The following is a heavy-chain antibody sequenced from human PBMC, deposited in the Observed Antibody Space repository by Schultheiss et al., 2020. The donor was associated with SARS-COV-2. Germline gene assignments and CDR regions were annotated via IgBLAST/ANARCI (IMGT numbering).Heavy chain of an antibody. V-gene: IGHV1-46*01. CDR1: GFTFTSSA. CDR3: ARDSRRGYFTSRGINWFDP. J-gene: IGHJ5*02. Sequence: ASVKVSCKASGFTFTSSAVHWVRQAPGQGLEWMGIINPSGGSTSYAQKFQGRVTMTRNTSISTAYMELSSLRSEDTAVYYCARDSRRGYFTSRGINWFDPWGQGTLVTVSS. CDR2: INPSGGST. D-gene: IGHD5-18*01.